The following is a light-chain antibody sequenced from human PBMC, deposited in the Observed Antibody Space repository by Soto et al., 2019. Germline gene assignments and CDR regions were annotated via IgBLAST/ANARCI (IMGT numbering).Light chain of an antibody. Sequence: DIQMTQSPSTLSASVGDRVTITCRASQSISSSLAWYQQKPGKPPKLLIYKASSLESGVPSRFSGSGSGTEFTLTISSLQPDDFAPYYCQQFNSYSLTFGGGTKVDI. V-gene: IGKV1-5*03. J-gene: IGKJ4*01. CDR1: QSISSS. CDR2: KAS. CDR3: QQFNSYSLT.